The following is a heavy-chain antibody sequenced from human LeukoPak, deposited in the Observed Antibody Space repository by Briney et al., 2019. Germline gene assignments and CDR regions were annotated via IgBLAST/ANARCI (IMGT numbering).Heavy chain of an antibody. D-gene: IGHD6-13*01. J-gene: IGHJ6*03. CDR3: ARDTWQQLVLHYYYMDV. CDR1: GFTFSSYS. CDR2: ISSSSSYI. Sequence: PGGSLRLSCAASGFTFSSYSMNWVRQAPGKGLEWVSSISSSSSYIYYADSVKGRFAISRDNAKNSLYLQMNSLRAEDTAVYYCARDTWQQLVLHYYYMDVWGKGTTVTVSS. V-gene: IGHV3-21*01.